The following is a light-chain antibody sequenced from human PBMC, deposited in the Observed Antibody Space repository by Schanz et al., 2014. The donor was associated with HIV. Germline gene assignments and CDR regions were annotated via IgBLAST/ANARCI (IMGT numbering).Light chain of an antibody. Sequence: EIVLTQFPGTLSLSPGERATLSCRASQSVNTNYLAWYQQKPGQAPRLLIYDASNRATGIPDRFSGRGSGTDFTLTISRLEPEDFAVYYCQQYGNSPPTCGQGTKVEIK. CDR3: QQYGNSPPT. J-gene: IGKJ1*01. CDR2: DAS. CDR1: QSVNTNY. V-gene: IGKV3-20*01.